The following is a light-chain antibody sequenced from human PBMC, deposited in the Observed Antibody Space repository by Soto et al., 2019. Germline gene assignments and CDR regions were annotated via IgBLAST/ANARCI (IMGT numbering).Light chain of an antibody. J-gene: IGLJ1*01. CDR3: TLYTSENAYV. V-gene: IGLV2-18*01. CDR1: STDFVSYNR. CDR2: EVS. Sequence: QSVLTQTPSVSGSPEQSVTISCTGTSTDFVSYNRVSWYQQPPGTAPKLMIYEVSKRPSGVPDRFSGSKSGNTASLTISGLQAADAADYYCTLYTSENAYVCGTGTKVTVL.